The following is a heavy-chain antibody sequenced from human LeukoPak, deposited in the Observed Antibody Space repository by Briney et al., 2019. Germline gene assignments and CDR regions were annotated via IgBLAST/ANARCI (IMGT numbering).Heavy chain of an antibody. CDR2: IRSNSDGGTI. CDR1: GFTFSNAW. V-gene: IGHV3-15*07. D-gene: IGHD3-22*01. J-gene: IGHJ5*02. Sequence: GGSLRLSCATSGFTFSNAWMNWVRQAPGKGLEWVGRIRSNSDGGTIDYAAPVKGRFALSRDDTKTTLYLQMNSLQTEDTAVYYCATDFYDSTWGQGTLVTVSS. CDR3: ATDFYDST.